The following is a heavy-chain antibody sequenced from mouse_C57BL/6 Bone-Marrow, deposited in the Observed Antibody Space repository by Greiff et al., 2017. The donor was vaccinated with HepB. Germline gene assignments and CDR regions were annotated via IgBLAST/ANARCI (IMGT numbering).Heavy chain of an antibody. CDR2: IYPRSGNT. D-gene: IGHD2-4*01. CDR3: ARNDYGGFAY. CDR1: GYTFTSYG. Sequence: QVQLQQSGAELARPGASVKLSCKASGYTFTSYGISWVKQRTGQGLEWIGEIYPRSGNTYYNEKFKGKATLTADKSSSTAYMEIRSLTSEDSAVYFCARNDYGGFAYWGQGTLVTVSA. V-gene: IGHV1-81*01. J-gene: IGHJ3*01.